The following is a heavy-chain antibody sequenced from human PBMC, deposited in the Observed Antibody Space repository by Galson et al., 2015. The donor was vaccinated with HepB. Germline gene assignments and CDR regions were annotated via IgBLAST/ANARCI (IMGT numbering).Heavy chain of an antibody. CDR3: VKGNCSSTGCYFYFDY. D-gene: IGHD2-2*01. V-gene: IGHV3-64D*06. CDR1: GFTFSSYA. Sequence: SLRLSCAASGFTFSSYAMHWVRQAPGKGLEYVSAISSNGGSTYYADSVKGRFTISRDNSKNTLYLQMSSLRAEDTAVYYCVKGNCSSTGCYFYFDYWGQGTLVTVSS. CDR2: ISSNGGST. J-gene: IGHJ4*02.